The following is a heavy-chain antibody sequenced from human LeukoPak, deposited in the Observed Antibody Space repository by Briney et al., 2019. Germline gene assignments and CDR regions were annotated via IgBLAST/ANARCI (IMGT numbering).Heavy chain of an antibody. Sequence: SETLSLTCSVSGYSITSGHYWGWIRQPPGKGLEWIANIYHTGSAHYNPSLKRRVTISVDTSTNQFSLKLSSVTAADTAVYYCARYCTSTTCILRGFDYWGQGTLVTVSS. D-gene: IGHD2-2*01. CDR2: IYHTGSA. CDR1: GYSITSGHY. J-gene: IGHJ4*02. V-gene: IGHV4-38-2*01. CDR3: ARYCTSTTCILRGFDY.